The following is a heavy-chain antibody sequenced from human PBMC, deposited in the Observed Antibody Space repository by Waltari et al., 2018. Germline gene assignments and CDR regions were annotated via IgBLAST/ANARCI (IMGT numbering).Heavy chain of an antibody. CDR1: GGTFSSYA. Sequence: QVQLVQSGAEVKKPGSSVKVSCKASGGTFSSYAISWVRQAPGQGLEWMGGIIPIFGTANYAQKFQGRVTITTDESTSTAYMELSSLRSEDTAVYYCAIGVRGYSGYVTYYYGMDVWGQGTTVTVSS. J-gene: IGHJ6*02. CDR2: IIPIFGTA. CDR3: AIGVRGYSGYVTYYYGMDV. V-gene: IGHV1-69*05. D-gene: IGHD5-12*01.